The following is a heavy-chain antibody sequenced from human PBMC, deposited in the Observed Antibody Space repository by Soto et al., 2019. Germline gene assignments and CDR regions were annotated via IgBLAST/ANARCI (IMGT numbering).Heavy chain of an antibody. Sequence: GGSLRLSCAASGFTFSSYAMSWVRQAPGKGLEWVSAISGSGGSTYYADSVKGRFTISRDNSKNTLYLQMNSLRAEDTAVYYCAKVNTIFGVVLNAFDIWGQGTMVTVSS. V-gene: IGHV3-23*01. CDR3: AKVNTIFGVVLNAFDI. J-gene: IGHJ3*02. CDR2: ISGSGGST. D-gene: IGHD3-3*01. CDR1: GFTFSSYA.